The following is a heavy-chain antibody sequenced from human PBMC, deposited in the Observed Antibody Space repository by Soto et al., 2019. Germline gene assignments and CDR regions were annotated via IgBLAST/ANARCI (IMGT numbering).Heavy chain of an antibody. Sequence: PGGSLRLSCAASGFTFSSYGMHWVRQAPGKGLEWVAVIWYDGSNKYYADSVKGRFTISRDNSKNTLYLQMNSLRAEDTAVYYCASPGGDYFLTDTHNAFHIWGQGTMVTVSS. V-gene: IGHV3-33*01. CDR3: ASPGGDYFLTDTHNAFHI. CDR1: GFTFSSYG. J-gene: IGHJ3*02. D-gene: IGHD2-21*02. CDR2: IWYDGSNK.